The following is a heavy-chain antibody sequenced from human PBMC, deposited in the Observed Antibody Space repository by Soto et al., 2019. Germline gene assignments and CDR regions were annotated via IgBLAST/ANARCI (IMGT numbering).Heavy chain of an antibody. V-gene: IGHV1-2*02. CDR1: GYPFTDYF. CDR3: ARGSGYGNYDY. J-gene: IGHJ4*01. Sequence: ASVKVSCKASGYPFTDYFLHCVRQAPGQGPEWMGWINPNGGSTKSTQAFRGRVTMTRDTSISTAYMEMTRLSSDDTAVYYCARGSGYGNYDYWGHGTLVTVS. D-gene: IGHD4-17*01. CDR2: INPNGGST.